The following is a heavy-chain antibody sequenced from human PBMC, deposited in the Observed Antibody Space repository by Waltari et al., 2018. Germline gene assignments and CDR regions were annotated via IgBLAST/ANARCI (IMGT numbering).Heavy chain of an antibody. V-gene: IGHV4-61*01. J-gene: IGHJ4*02. D-gene: IGHD1-7*01. CDR2: MYYSGST. CDR1: GGSVSSGSYY. Sequence: QVQLQESGPGLVKSSETMSLTCTVSGGSVSSGSYYWSWIRQPPGMGLEWIGYMYYSGSTNYNPSLKSRVTISVDTSKNQFSLKLSSVTAADTAVYYCARQGVTGTKSFGYWGQGTLVTVSS. CDR3: ARQGVTGTKSFGY.